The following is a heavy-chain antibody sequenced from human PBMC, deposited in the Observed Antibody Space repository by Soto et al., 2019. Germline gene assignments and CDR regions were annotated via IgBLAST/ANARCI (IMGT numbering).Heavy chain of an antibody. V-gene: IGHV4-34*01. CDR2: INHSGST. CDR1: GGSFSGYY. D-gene: IGHD3-10*01. CDR3: ARAKRGYYYYGMDV. J-gene: IGHJ6*02. Sequence: QVQLQQWGAGLLKPSETLSLTCAVYGGSFSGYYWSWIRQPPGKGLEWIGEINHSGSTNYNPSLKGRVTISVDTSKNQFSLKLSSVTAADTAVYYCARAKRGYYYYGMDVWDQGTTVTVSS.